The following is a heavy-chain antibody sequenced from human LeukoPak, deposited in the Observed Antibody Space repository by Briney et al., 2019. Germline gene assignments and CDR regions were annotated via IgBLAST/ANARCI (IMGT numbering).Heavy chain of an antibody. D-gene: IGHD3-9*01. V-gene: IGHV4-4*02. CDR2: IYHSGST. CDR1: GGSISSSNW. J-gene: IGHJ4*02. CDR3: ARGRRYFDWLPLDY. Sequence: SETLSLTCAVSGGSISSSNWWSWVRQPPGKGLEWIGEIYHSGSTNHNPSLKSRVTISVDTSKNQFSLKLSSVTAADTAVYYCARGRRYFDWLPLDYWGQGTLVTVSS.